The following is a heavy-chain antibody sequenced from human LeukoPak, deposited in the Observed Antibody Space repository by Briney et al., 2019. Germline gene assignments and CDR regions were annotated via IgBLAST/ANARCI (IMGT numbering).Heavy chain of an antibody. CDR1: GGSISRYY. J-gene: IGHJ4*02. Sequence: PSETLSLTCTVSGGSISRYYWSWIRQPPGKGLEWIGYIYYSGSTNYNPSLKSRVTISVDTSKNQFSLKLSSVTAADTAVYYCARVRLGSFDYWGQGTLVTVSS. CDR3: ARVRLGSFDY. D-gene: IGHD6-19*01. CDR2: IYYSGST. V-gene: IGHV4-59*01.